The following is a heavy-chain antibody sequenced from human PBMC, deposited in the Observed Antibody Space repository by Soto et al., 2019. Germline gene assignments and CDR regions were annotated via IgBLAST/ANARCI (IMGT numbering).Heavy chain of an antibody. J-gene: IGHJ4*02. CDR1: GYTFSSYT. CDR3: ARGHGRQNFDN. V-gene: IGHV1-2*02. Sequence: QVQLVQSGAEVKQPGASVTVSCRTSGYTFSSYTIHWVRHAPGQGLQWMGGITPYSDGTNYAPRFQGRVTMAANTSINTAYMVLRRLTSDDTATYYCARGHGRQNFDNWGQGTLVTVSS. CDR2: ITPYSDGT.